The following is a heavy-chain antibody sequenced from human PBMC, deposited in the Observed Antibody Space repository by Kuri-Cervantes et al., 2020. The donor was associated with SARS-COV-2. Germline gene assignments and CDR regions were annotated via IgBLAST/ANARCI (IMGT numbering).Heavy chain of an antibody. CDR2: IDPSDSYT. V-gene: IGHV5-10-1*01. J-gene: IGHJ4*02. CDR3: ARRVGYYFDY. D-gene: IGHD2-15*01. Sequence: KVSRKGSGYSFTSYWISWVRQMPGKGLEWMGRIDPSDSYTNYSPSFQGHVTISADKSISTAYLQWSSLKASDTAMYYCARRVGYYFDYWGQGTLVTVSS. CDR1: GYSFTSYW.